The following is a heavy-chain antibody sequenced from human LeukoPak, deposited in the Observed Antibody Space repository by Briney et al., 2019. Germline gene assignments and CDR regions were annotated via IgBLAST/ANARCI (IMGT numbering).Heavy chain of an antibody. CDR1: GFTFSRYS. J-gene: IGHJ4*02. D-gene: IGHD2-15*01. V-gene: IGHV3-21*01. CDR3: ARGPQFCSGGSCFGYYFDY. Sequence: KSGGSLRLSCAASGFTFSRYSMNWVRQPPGKGLEWVSSISASGSHIHYADSVKGRFSISRDSARNSVYVQMSSLRAEDTAVYYCARGPQFCSGGSCFGYYFDYWGQGALVTVSS. CDR2: ISASGSHI.